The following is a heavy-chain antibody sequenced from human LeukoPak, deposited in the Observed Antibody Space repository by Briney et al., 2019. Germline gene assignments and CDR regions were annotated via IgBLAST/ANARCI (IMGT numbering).Heavy chain of an antibody. Sequence: GASVKVSCKASGYTFTSYDINWVRQATGQGLEWMGWMNPNSGNTGYAQKFLGRVTMTRNTSISTAYMELSSLRSEDTAVYYCARALVKFGVVIPYYYGMDVWGQGTTVTVSS. D-gene: IGHD3-3*01. CDR2: MNPNSGNT. CDR3: ARALVKFGVVIPYYYGMDV. J-gene: IGHJ6*02. V-gene: IGHV1-8*01. CDR1: GYTFTSYD.